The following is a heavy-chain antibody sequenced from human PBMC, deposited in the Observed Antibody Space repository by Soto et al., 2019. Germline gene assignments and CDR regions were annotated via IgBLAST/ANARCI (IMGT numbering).Heavy chain of an antibody. CDR1: GYTFTSYG. CDR3: ASQYYYDSSGPQTFDY. D-gene: IGHD3-22*01. V-gene: IGHV1-18*01. Sequence: ASVKVSCKASGYTFTSYGISWVRQAPGQGLEWMGWISAYNGNTSYAQKLQGRVTVTTDTSTSTAYMELRSLRSDDTAVYYCASQYYYDSSGPQTFDYWGQGTQVTVSS. J-gene: IGHJ4*02. CDR2: ISAYNGNT.